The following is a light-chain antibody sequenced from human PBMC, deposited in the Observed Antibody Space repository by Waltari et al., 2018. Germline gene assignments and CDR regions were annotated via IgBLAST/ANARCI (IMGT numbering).Light chain of an antibody. Sequence: SVLTQPPSLSAAPGQRVIISCAGSGANIGLNYVSWYRQVPGTSPKLIIYDGNKRPSGIPDRFSGSKSDTSATLVITGLQTGDEAEYYCGTWDNNLDGNVFGSGTQVTVL. CDR2: DGN. CDR3: GTWDNNLDGNV. V-gene: IGLV1-51*01. CDR1: GANIGLNY. J-gene: IGLJ6*01.